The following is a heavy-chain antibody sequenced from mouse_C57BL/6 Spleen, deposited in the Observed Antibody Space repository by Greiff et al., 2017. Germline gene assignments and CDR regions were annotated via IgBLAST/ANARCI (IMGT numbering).Heavy chain of an antibody. D-gene: IGHD1-1*01. Sequence: VQGVESGAELVKPGASVKISCKASGYAFSSYWMNWVKQRPGKGLEWIGQIYPGDGDTNYNGKFKGKATLTADKSSSTAYMQLSSLTSEDSAVYFCARPILDYYGSSYFAYWGQGTLVTVSA. CDR2: IYPGDGDT. CDR3: ARPILDYYGSSYFAY. J-gene: IGHJ3*01. CDR1: GYAFSSYW. V-gene: IGHV1-80*01.